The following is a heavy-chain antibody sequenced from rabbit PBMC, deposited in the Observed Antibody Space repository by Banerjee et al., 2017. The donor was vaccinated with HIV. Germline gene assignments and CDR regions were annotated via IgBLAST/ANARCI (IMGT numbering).Heavy chain of an antibody. CDR1: GFSFSSSYW. CDR3: ARDLAGVIGWNFGL. J-gene: IGHJ3*01. Sequence: EESGGDLVKPEGSLTLTCTASGFSFSSSYWICWVRQAPGKGLEWIAYIYPDYGSTDYASWVNGRFTISLDNAQNTVFLQMTSLTAADTATYFCARDLAGVIGWNFGLWGQGTLVTVS. D-gene: IGHD4-1*01. V-gene: IGHV1S45*01. CDR2: IYPDYGST.